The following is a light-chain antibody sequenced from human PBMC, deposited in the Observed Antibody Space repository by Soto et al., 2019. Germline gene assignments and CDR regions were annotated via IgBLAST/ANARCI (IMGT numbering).Light chain of an antibody. J-gene: IGKJ1*01. V-gene: IGKV3-20*01. CDR3: QQYVRSPWT. CDR2: GAS. Sequence: EIVLTQSPGTLSLSPGERATLSCRASQSVSSSYLAWYQQKPGQAPTLLMYGASIRASGIPDRFSGSGSGTDFTLTISRLEPEDFAVYYCQQYVRSPWTFGQGTKVEIK. CDR1: QSVSSSY.